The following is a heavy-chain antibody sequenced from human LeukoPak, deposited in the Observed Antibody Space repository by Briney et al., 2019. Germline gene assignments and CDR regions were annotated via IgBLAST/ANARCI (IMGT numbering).Heavy chain of an antibody. CDR1: GGSISSSSYY. CDR3: ARLGDYREY. D-gene: IGHD4-17*01. J-gene: IGHJ4*02. CDR2: IYYSGST. V-gene: IGHV4-39*01. Sequence: SETLSLTCTVSGGSISSSSYYWGWIRQPPGKGLEWIGSIYYSGSTYYNPSPKSRVTISVDTSKNQFSLKLSPVTAADTAVYYCARLGDYREYWGQGTLVTVSS.